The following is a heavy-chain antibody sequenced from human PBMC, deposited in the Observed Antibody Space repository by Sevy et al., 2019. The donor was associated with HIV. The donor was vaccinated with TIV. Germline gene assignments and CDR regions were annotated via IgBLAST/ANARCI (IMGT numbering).Heavy chain of an antibody. CDR1: GFTFSSYG. J-gene: IGHJ4*02. Sequence: GSLRLSCAASGFTFSSYGMHWVRQAPGKGLEWVAFIRYDGSNKYYADPVKGRFTISRDNSKNTLYLQMNSLRAEDTAVYYCAKATRAVAAQTHFDYWGQGTLVTVSS. V-gene: IGHV3-30*02. CDR2: IRYDGSNK. CDR3: AKATRAVAAQTHFDY. D-gene: IGHD6-19*01.